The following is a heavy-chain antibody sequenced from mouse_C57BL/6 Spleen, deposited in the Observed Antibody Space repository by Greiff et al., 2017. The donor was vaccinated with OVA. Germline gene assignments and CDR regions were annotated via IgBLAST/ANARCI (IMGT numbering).Heavy chain of an antibody. J-gene: IGHJ1*03. CDR1: GFNIKDYY. CDR3: ARDYGNYEGFFDV. CDR2: IDPEDGET. V-gene: IGHV14-2*01. Sequence: VQLKESGAELVKPGASVKLSCTASGFNIKDYYMHWVKQRTEQGLEWIGRIDPEDGETKYAPKFPGKATIKADTSSNTAYLQLSSLTSEDTAVYYCARDYGNYEGFFDVWGTGTTVTVSS. D-gene: IGHD2-1*01.